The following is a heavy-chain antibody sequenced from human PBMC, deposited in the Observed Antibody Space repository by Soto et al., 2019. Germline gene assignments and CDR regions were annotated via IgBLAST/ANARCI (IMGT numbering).Heavy chain of an antibody. Sequence: GGSLRLSCAASGFTFSSYGMHWVRQAPGKGLEWVAVISYDGSNKYYADSVKGRFTISRDNSKNTLYLQMNSLRAEDTAVYYCAKVASPEGQYSSSWYYFDYWGQGTLVTVSS. CDR2: ISYDGSNK. CDR1: GFTFSSYG. CDR3: AKVASPEGQYSSSWYYFDY. V-gene: IGHV3-30*18. J-gene: IGHJ4*02. D-gene: IGHD6-13*01.